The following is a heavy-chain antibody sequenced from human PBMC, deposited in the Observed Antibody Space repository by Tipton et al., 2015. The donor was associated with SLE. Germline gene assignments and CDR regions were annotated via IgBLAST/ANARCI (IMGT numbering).Heavy chain of an antibody. CDR2: INHSGST. V-gene: IGHV4-34*01. CDR1: GGSFSGYY. CDR3: ARSRPTQLGIGPDAFDI. Sequence: TLSLTCAVYGGSFSGYYWSWIRQPPGKGLEWIGEINHSGSTNYNPSLKSRVTISVDTSKNQFSLKLSSVTAADTAVYYCARSRPTQLGIGPDAFDIWGQGTTVTVSS. D-gene: IGHD7-27*01. J-gene: IGHJ3*02.